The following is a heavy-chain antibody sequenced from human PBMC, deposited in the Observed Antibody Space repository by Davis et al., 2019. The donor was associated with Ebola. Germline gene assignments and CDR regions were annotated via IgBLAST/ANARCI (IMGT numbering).Heavy chain of an antibody. D-gene: IGHD2-2*01. J-gene: IGHJ3*02. V-gene: IGHV1-69*10. CDR2: IIPILGIA. Sequence: SVKVSCKASGGTFSSYAISWVRQAPGQGLEWMGGIIPILGIANYAQKFQGRVTITADKSTSTAYMELRSLRSDDTAVYYCARDRLGYCSSTSCDVGDAFDIWGQGTMVTVSS. CDR1: GGTFSSYA. CDR3: ARDRLGYCSSTSCDVGDAFDI.